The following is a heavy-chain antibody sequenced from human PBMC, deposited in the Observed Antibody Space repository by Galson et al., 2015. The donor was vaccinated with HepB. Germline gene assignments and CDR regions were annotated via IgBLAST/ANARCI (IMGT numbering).Heavy chain of an antibody. Sequence: SVKVSCKASGSTFTGFYMHWVRQAPGQGLQWMAWINPKSGGTKYAHKFQGSVTITRDTSINTTYMELGRLSSDDTAVYYCARGTGHYYYGVDVWGQGTTVTVSS. CDR3: ARGTGHYYYGVDV. CDR1: GSTFTGFY. J-gene: IGHJ6*02. CDR2: INPKSGGT. V-gene: IGHV1-2*02.